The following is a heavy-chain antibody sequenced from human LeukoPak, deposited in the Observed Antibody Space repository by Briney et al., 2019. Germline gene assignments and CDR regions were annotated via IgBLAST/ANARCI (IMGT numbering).Heavy chain of an antibody. CDR2: IYYSGST. Sequence: SETLSLTCTVSGGSISSYYWNWIRQPPGKGLEWIGYIYYSGSTNYNPSLKSRVTISVDTSKNQFSLKLSSVTAADTAVYYCATHLGYADPFDYWGQGTLVTVSS. V-gene: IGHV4-59*08. CDR3: ATHLGYADPFDY. CDR1: GGSISSYY. J-gene: IGHJ4*02. D-gene: IGHD5-18*01.